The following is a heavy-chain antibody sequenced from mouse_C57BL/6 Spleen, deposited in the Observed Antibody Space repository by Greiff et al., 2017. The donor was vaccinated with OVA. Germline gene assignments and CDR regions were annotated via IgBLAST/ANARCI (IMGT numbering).Heavy chain of an antibody. CDR1: GFTFSDYG. CDR3: ARRKGYAMDY. V-gene: IGHV5-17*01. Sequence: EVKLVESGGGLVKPGGSLKLSCAASGFTFSDYGMHWVRQAPEKGLEWVAYISSGSSTIYYAAPVKGRFTISRDNAKNTLFLQMTSLRSEDTAMYYCARRKGYAMDYWGQGTSVTVSS. CDR2: ISSGSSTI. J-gene: IGHJ4*01.